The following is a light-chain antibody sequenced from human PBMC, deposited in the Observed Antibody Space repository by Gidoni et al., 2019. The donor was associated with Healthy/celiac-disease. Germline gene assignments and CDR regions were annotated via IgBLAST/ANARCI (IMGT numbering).Light chain of an antibody. V-gene: IGKV1-33*01. J-gene: IGKJ4*01. Sequence: DIQMTQSPSSLSASVGDRVTITCQASQDISNYVNWYQQKPGKAPKPLIYDASNLETGVPSRFSGCGSGTDFTFTIRSLQPEDIATYYCQQYDNLPPRLTFGGGTKVEIK. CDR2: DAS. CDR1: QDISNY. CDR3: QQYDNLPPRLT.